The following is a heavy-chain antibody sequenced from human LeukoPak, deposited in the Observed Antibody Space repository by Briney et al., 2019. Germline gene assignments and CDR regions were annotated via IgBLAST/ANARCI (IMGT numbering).Heavy chain of an antibody. J-gene: IGHJ3*01. CDR3: ARDAGRREDI. D-gene: IGHD1-1*01. CDR1: GFTFSDFW. V-gene: IGHV3-7*01. CDR2: IKEDGTER. Sequence: QSGGSLRLSCATSGFTFSDFWLTWVRQAPGKGLEWVASIKEDGTERHYVDFVEGRFAVSRDNAKKSIFLQMNDLRAEDTAVYYCARDAGRREDIWGQGAMVTVSS.